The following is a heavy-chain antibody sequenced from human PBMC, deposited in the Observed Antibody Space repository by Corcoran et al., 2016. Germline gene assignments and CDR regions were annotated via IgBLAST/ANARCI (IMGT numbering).Heavy chain of an antibody. CDR3: ARKVGVY. J-gene: IGHJ4*01. CDR1: GFTFSDYW. CDR2: IKPDGSLT. Sequence: EVKLVESGGDVVQPGGSLRLSCTASGFTFSDYWMSWVRQAPGKGLEWVANIKPDGSLTHYAESVKGRFTISRDNAKNSVYLQMNSLRDDDTAVYHCARKVGVYWGHGTLVTVSS. D-gene: IGHD3-16*01. V-gene: IGHV3-7*01.